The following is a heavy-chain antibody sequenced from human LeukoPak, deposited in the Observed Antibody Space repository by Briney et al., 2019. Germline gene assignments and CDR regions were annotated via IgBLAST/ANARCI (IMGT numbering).Heavy chain of an antibody. J-gene: IGHJ4*02. CDR1: VFNFSSYS. D-gene: IGHD2-15*01. CDR2: ISSNGGST. Sequence: QSGGSLRLSCSASVFNFSSYSMNWVRQAPWKGLEYVSAISSNGGSTYYAGSVKGRFTISRDNSKNTVYMQMDGLRAEDTAVYYCTRDRGGSPTDVFDYWGQGTLVTVSS. V-gene: IGHV3-64*04. CDR3: TRDRGGSPTDVFDY.